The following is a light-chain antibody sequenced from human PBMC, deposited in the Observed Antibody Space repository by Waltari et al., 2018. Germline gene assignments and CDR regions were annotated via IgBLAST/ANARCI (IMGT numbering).Light chain of an antibody. J-gene: IGLJ1*01. CDR3: CSYTGSSTSYG. CDR1: STDLASYNL. V-gene: IGLV2-23*01. CDR2: EAT. Sequence: QSALSQPASVSGSPGQSLTITCTGASTDLASYNLVAWYQHHPNRAPKLIIYEATKRPSGISHRFSGAKSSGTASLRISGLQADDEADYYCCSYTGSSTSYGCGGVTKVTVL.